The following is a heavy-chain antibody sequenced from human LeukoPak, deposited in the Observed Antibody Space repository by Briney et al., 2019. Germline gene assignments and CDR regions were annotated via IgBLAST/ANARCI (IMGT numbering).Heavy chain of an antibody. V-gene: IGHV4-39*01. D-gene: IGHD5-18*01. CDR2: IYYTGSA. CDR3: ARHPERYSYFDY. J-gene: IGHJ4*02. CDR1: GGSISSSSYY. Sequence: SETLSLTCTVSGGSISSSSYYLGWIRQPPGKGLEWIGSIYYTGSAYYNPSLKSRVTMSVDTSKNQFSLRLSSVTAADTAVYSCARHPERYSYFDYWGQGTLVTVSS.